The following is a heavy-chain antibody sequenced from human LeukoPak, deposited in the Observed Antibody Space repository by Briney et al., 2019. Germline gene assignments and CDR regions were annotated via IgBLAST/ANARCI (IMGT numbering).Heavy chain of an antibody. D-gene: IGHD3-16*01. CDR3: ARDLLGGGLFDY. CDR2: ISSSSSYI. Sequence: GGSLSLSCAASGFTFSSYSMNWVRQAPGKGLEWVSSISSSSSYIYYADSVKGRFTISRDNAKNSLYLQMNSLRAEDTAVYYCARDLLGGGLFDYWGQGTLVTVSS. CDR1: GFTFSSYS. J-gene: IGHJ4*02. V-gene: IGHV3-21*01.